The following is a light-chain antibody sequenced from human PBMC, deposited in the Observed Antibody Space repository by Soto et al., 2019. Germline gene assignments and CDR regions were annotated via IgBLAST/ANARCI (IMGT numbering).Light chain of an antibody. CDR1: EGIISG. Sequence: DIQLTHSPSPLSASVGAMFTFTCRASEGIISGLAWYQQNPGKAPKLLIYDASDLDSGVPSRFGGSGSGTEFTLTISSLQPDDFATYYCQQYNSYSRPFGQGTKLEI. CDR3: QQYNSYSRP. J-gene: IGKJ2*01. V-gene: IGKV1-5*01. CDR2: DAS.